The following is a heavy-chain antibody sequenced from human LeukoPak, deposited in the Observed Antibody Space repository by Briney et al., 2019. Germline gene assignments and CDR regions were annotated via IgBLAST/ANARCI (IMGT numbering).Heavy chain of an antibody. CDR2: IYTSGNT. CDR1: GGSISSSY. V-gene: IGHV4-4*07. J-gene: IGHJ4*02. CDR3: ARRRITYYGSGSYSYYFDY. Sequence: SETLSLTCTVSGGSISSSYWSWIRQPAGKGVEWIGRIYTSGNTNYNPSLKSRVTMSVDTSKNQFSLKLNSVTAADTAVYYCARRRITYYGSGSYSYYFDYWGQGTLVTVSS. D-gene: IGHD3-10*01.